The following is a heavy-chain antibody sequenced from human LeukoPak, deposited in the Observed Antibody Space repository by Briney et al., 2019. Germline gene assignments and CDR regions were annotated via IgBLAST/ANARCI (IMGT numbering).Heavy chain of an antibody. CDR3: AKSLYIAVAGPWFDP. D-gene: IGHD6-19*01. CDR2: IRYDGSNE. CDR1: GFTFSNFG. J-gene: IGHJ5*02. V-gene: IGHV3-30*02. Sequence: PGGSLRLSCAASGFTFSNFGMHWVRQTPGKGLEWVAFIRYDGSNEYFADSVKGRFTISRDNSKNTLYLQMNSLRAEDTAVYYCAKSLYIAVAGPWFDPWGQGTLVTVSS.